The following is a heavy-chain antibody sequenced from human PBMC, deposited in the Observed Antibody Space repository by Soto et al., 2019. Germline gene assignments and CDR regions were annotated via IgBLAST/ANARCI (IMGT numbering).Heavy chain of an antibody. CDR3: VKGGKAHFRRTNACRDTFAI. Sequence: SLRLSCAASGFTFDDYAMHWVRQVPGKGLEWVSGISWNSGDIGYGGSVKGRFTISRDNAKNSLDLQMNSLRAEDTAFYYCVKGGKAHFRRTNACRDTFAIWGKGTQVTVSS. CDR1: GFTFDDYA. J-gene: IGHJ3*02. CDR2: ISWNSGDI. V-gene: IGHV3-9*01. D-gene: IGHD2-8*01.